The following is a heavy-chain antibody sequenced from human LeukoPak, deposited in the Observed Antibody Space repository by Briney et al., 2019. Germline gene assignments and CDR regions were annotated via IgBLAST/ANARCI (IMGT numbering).Heavy chain of an antibody. V-gene: IGHV3-23*01. CDR3: AKAPISNWGSLFEN. CDR1: GFTFSTYG. CDR2: ISGSGDTP. J-gene: IGHJ1*01. Sequence: GGSLRLSCAGSGFTFSTYGMSWVRQVPGKGLEWVSAISGSGDTPYYADSVKGRFTISRDNSRNTIYLQINSLRAEDTAIYYCAKAPISNWGSLFENWGQGTQVIVSA. D-gene: IGHD7-27*01.